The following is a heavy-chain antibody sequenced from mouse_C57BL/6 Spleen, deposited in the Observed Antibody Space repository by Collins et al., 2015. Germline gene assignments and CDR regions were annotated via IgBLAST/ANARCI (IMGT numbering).Heavy chain of an antibody. D-gene: IGHD1-1*01. Sequence: QVQLQQPGAELVMPGASVKMSCKASGYTFTDYWMHWVKQRPGQGLEWIGAIDTSDSYTSYNQKFKGKATLTVDESSSTAYMQLSSLTSEDSAVYYCARDGGSYGCAYWGQGTLVTVSA. CDR3: ARDGGSYGCAY. J-gene: IGHJ3*01. CDR2: IDTSDSYT. CDR1: GYTFTDYW. V-gene: IGHV1-69*01.